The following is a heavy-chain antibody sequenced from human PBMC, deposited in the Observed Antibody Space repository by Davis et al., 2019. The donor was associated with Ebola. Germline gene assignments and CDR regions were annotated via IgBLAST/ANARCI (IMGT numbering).Heavy chain of an antibody. CDR2: ISGSGDST. V-gene: IGHV3-23*01. CDR1: GFIFNNYA. J-gene: IGHJ4*02. CDR3: AKAVGNSGWYNFDY. D-gene: IGHD6-19*01. Sequence: GGSLRLSCAASGFIFNNYAMSWVRQAPGKGLEWVSGISGSGDSTYYADSVKGRFTISRDNSKSTLSLQMNSLRAEDTAVFYCAKAVGNSGWYNFDYWGQGTLVTVSS.